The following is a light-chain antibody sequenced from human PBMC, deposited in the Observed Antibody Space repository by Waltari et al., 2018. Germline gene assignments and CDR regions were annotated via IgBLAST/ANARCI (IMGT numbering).Light chain of an antibody. CDR1: RSDGGGSDF. CDR2: DVT. V-gene: IGLV2-14*03. J-gene: IGLJ1*01. Sequence: HSALTQPASVSGSPGPSITIPCPGTRSDGGGSDFFSWYRQHPEKAPNLIIFDVTERPSGISARFSGSKSGNTASLTISGLQADDEDDYYCASYTSSSNFVFGSGTTVTV. CDR3: ASYTSSSNFV.